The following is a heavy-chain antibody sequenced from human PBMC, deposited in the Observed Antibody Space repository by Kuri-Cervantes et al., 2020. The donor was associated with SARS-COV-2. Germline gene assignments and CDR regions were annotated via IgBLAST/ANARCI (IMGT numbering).Heavy chain of an antibody. Sequence: GSLRLSCAASGFTFSSYGMHWVRQPPGKGLEWIGSIYYSGSTYYNPSLKSRVTISVDTSKNQFSLKLSSVTAADTAVYYCARLPSLYSSGWLSDYWGQGTLVTVSS. D-gene: IGHD6-19*01. V-gene: IGHV4-39*07. J-gene: IGHJ4*02. CDR2: IYYSGST. CDR1: GFTFSSYG. CDR3: ARLPSLYSSGWLSDY.